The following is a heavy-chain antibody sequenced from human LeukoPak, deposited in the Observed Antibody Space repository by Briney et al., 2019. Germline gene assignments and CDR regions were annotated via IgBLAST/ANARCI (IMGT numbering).Heavy chain of an antibody. D-gene: IGHD5-12*01. V-gene: IGHV3-33*01. CDR1: GFTFSLYA. CDR2: IWYDGNKK. J-gene: IGHJ4*02. CDR3: ARDIGRGYSYGPFDY. Sequence: GRSLRLSCAASGFTFSLYAMHWVRQAPGKGLEWVALIWYDGNKKYYADSVEGRFTISRDNSKNTLYLQMNSLRADDTAVYYCARDIGRGYSYGPFDYWGQGTLVTVSS.